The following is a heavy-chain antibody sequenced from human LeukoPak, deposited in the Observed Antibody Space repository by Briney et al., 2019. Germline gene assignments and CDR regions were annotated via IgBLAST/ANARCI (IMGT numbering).Heavy chain of an antibody. CDR2: ISYDGSNK. Sequence: GGPLRLSCAASGFTFSSYGMHWVRQAPGKGLEWVAVISYDGSNKYYADSVKGRFTISRDNSKNTLYLQMNSLRAEDTAVYYCAKDLGYYDSSGYTHWGQGTLVTVSS. CDR1: GFTFSSYG. D-gene: IGHD3-22*01. CDR3: AKDLGYYDSSGYTH. J-gene: IGHJ4*02. V-gene: IGHV3-30*18.